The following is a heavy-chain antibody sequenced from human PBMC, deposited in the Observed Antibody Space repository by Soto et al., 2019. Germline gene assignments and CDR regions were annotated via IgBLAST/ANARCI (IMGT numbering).Heavy chain of an antibody. CDR3: ARDPPLSMIVVVGVDDF. D-gene: IGHD3-22*01. CDR2: ISSRSTFI. V-gene: IGHV3-21*06. Sequence: GESLKISCAASGFSFGNYWMDWVRQAPGKGLEWVSSISSRSTFINYADSVKGRFTISRDNDKGLVYLQMNSLRAEDTAVYYCARDPPLSMIVVVGVDDFWGQGTLVTVSS. CDR1: GFSFGNYW. J-gene: IGHJ4*02.